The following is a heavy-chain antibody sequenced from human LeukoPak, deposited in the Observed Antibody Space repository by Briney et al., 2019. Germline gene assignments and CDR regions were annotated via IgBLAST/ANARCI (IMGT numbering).Heavy chain of an antibody. D-gene: IGHD3-10*02. V-gene: IGHV3-53*01. CDR3: ARVYNYVFDS. CDR1: GFTVSSSH. J-gene: IGHJ4*02. CDR2: IYSGGDT. Sequence: PGGSLRLSCAASGFTVSSSHMTWVRQAVGKGLEWASFIYSGGDTSYADSVKGRFTISRDNSKNTLYLQMTSLRAEDTAVYYCARVYNYVFDSWGQGTLVTVSS.